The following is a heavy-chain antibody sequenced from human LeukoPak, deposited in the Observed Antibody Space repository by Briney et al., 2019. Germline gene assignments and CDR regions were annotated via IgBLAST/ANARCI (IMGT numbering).Heavy chain of an antibody. CDR1: GYTFTSYD. D-gene: IGHD2-21*02. CDR2: MNPNSGNT. V-gene: IGHV1-8*03. J-gene: IGHJ4*02. Sequence: ASVKVSCKASGYTFTSYDIHWVRQATGQGLEWMGWMNPNSGNTAYAQKFQGRVTITRNTSISTAYMELSSLRSEDTAVYYCARSPRRVTATIYFDYWGQGTLVTASS. CDR3: ARSPRRVTATIYFDY.